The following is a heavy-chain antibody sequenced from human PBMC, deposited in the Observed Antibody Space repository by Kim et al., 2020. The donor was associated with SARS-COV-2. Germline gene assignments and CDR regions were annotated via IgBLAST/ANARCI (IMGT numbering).Heavy chain of an antibody. V-gene: IGHV5-10-1*01. CDR3: ARQWQGDGYRSDY. D-gene: IGHD5-12*01. J-gene: IGHJ4*02. Sequence: SRPSFQGHVTISADKSISTAYLQWSSLKASDTAMYYCARQWQGDGYRSDYWGQGTLVTVSS.